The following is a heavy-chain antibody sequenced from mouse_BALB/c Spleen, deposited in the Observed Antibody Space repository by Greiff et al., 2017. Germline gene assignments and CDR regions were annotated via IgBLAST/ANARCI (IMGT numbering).Heavy chain of an antibody. CDR1: GYSITSDYA. V-gene: IGHV3-2*02. Sequence: VQLKESGPGLVKPSQSLSLTCTVTGYSITSDYAWNWIRQFPGNKLEWIGYISYSGSTSYNPSLKSRISITRDTSKNQFFLQLNSVTTEDTATYYCARRGNSFDYWGQGTTLTVSS. J-gene: IGHJ2*01. CDR3: ARRGNSFDY. CDR2: ISYSGST. D-gene: IGHD2-1*01.